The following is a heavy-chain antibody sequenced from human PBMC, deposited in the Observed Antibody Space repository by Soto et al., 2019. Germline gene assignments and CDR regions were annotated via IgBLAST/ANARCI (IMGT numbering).Heavy chain of an antibody. J-gene: IGHJ5*02. V-gene: IGHV4-59*01. D-gene: IGHD3-16*01. Sequence: SETLSLSCNASVGSISNYSWPWIRQSPEKGLEWVGYMYYNGNINYNPSLKSRVTISIDTCKNQFSVTLKSVSAADTAVYYCASGGNWFDPWGQGVPVTVSS. CDR2: MYYNGNI. CDR3: ASGGNWFDP. CDR1: VGSISNYS.